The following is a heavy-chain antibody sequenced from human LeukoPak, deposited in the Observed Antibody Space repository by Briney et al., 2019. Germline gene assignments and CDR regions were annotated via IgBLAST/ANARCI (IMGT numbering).Heavy chain of an antibody. V-gene: IGHV3-21*01. J-gene: IGHJ4*02. D-gene: IGHD3-22*01. Sequence: GGSLRLSCAASGFTFSSYAMSWVRQAPGKGLEWVSSFGTRSTSVYHAGSVKGRFAISRDNAKNPLYLQMNSLRAEDTALYYCAREVSEGFDSWGQGTLVTVSS. CDR2: FGTRSTSV. CDR3: AREVSEGFDS. CDR1: GFTFSSYA.